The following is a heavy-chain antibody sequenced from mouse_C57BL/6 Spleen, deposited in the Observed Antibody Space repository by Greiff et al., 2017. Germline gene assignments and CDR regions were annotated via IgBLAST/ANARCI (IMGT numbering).Heavy chain of an antibody. J-gene: IGHJ4*01. CDR2: IYPRSGNT. CDR3: ARTPVEGAMDY. CDR1: GYTFTSYG. Sequence: VQLQQSGAELARPGASVKLSCKASGYTFTSYGISWVKQRPGQGLEWIGEIYPRSGNTYYNEKFKGKATLTADKSSSTAYMELRSLTSEDSAVDFCARTPVEGAMDYWGQGTSVTVSS. V-gene: IGHV1-81*01.